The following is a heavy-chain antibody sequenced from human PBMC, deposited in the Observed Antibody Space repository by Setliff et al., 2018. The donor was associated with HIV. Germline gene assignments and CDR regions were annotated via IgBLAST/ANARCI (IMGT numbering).Heavy chain of an antibody. CDR3: ARDVGYYGSGSQP. V-gene: IGHV4-59*01. CDR1: GGSISSYY. Sequence: SETLSLTCTVSGGSISSYYWSWIRQPPGKGLEWIGYIYYSGSTNNNPSLKSRVTISVDTSKNQFSLKLGSVTAADTAVYYCARDVGYYGSGSQPWGQGTLVTVSS. J-gene: IGHJ5*02. CDR2: IYYSGST. D-gene: IGHD3-10*01.